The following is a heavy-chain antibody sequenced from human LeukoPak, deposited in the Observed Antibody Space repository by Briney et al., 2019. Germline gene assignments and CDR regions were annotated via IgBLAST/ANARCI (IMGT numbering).Heavy chain of an antibody. J-gene: IGHJ6*02. Sequence: GGSLRLSCAASGFTFSSYAMHWVRQAPGKGLECVSVMSHDGNIEYYADSMKGRFTVSRDNSQNTLYLEMNSLRPEDTAVYYCARDLIVPTILNSYYYAMDVWGQGTAVIVSS. CDR2: MSHDGNIE. CDR1: GFTFSSYA. CDR3: ARDLIVPTILNSYYYAMDV. V-gene: IGHV3-30-3*01. D-gene: IGHD5-24*01.